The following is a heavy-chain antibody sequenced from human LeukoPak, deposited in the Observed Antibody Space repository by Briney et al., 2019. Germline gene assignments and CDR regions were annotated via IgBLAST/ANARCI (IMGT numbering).Heavy chain of an antibody. D-gene: IGHD2-15*01. J-gene: IGHJ4*02. CDR3: AKPTYCSGGSCYPAYFDY. V-gene: IGHV3-23*01. CDR2: ISGSGGGT. CDR1: GFTFSSYA. Sequence: PGGSLRLSCAASGFTFSSYAMSWVRQAPGKGLEWVSAISGSGGGTYYADSVKGRFTISRDNSKNTLYLQMNSLRAEDTAVYYCAKPTYCSGGSCYPAYFDYWGQGTLVTVSS.